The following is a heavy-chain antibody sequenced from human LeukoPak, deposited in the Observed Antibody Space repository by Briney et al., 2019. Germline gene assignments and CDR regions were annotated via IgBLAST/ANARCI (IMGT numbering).Heavy chain of an antibody. Sequence: SETLSLACAVYGGSFSGYYWSWIRQPPGKGLEWIGEINHSGSTNYNPSLKSRVTISVDTSKNQFSLKLSSVTAADTAVYYCATIIAAAGYWYFDLWGRGTLVTVSS. J-gene: IGHJ2*01. CDR3: ATIIAAAGYWYFDL. V-gene: IGHV4-34*01. CDR2: INHSGST. CDR1: GGSFSGYY. D-gene: IGHD6-13*01.